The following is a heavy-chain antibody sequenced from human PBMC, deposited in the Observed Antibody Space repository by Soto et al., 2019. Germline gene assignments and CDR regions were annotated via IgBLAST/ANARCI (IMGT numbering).Heavy chain of an antibody. V-gene: IGHV4-59*01. CDR1: GVSITSYF. CDR2: ISFSGAT. D-gene: IGHD3-22*01. CDR3: ARLHYYDSSGKGFDP. J-gene: IGHJ5*02. Sequence: PSETLSLTCTVSGVSITSYFWSWIRQTPGKGLDWIGSISFSGATYSNPSLKGRAALSVDTSENHLSLKLSSVTAADTAVYYCARLHYYDSSGKGFDPWGQGTLVTVSS.